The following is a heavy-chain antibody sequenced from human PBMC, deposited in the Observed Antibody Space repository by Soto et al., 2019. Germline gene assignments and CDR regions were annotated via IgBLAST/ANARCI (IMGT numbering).Heavy chain of an antibody. CDR1: GYTFTSYG. V-gene: IGHV1-18*01. Sequence: ASVKVSWKASGYTFTSYGISWVRQAPGQGLEWMGWISAYNGNTNYAQKLQGRVTMTTDTSTSTAYIELRSLRSDDTAVYYCATYRIAAAGIMDYWGQGTLVTVSS. CDR3: ATYRIAAAGIMDY. D-gene: IGHD6-13*01. J-gene: IGHJ4*02. CDR2: ISAYNGNT.